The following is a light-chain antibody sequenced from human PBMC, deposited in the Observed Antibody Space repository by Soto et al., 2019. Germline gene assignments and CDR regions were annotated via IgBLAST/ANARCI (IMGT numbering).Light chain of an antibody. CDR1: QSISDW. Sequence: DIQMTQSPPTLSASVGDRVTITCRASQSISDWLAWYQQKPGKAPKLLIYDASSLESGVPSRFSGSGSGTEFTLTISSLQPDDFATYYCQQYNTYWTFGQGTKVEIK. CDR2: DAS. CDR3: QQYNTYWT. V-gene: IGKV1-5*01. J-gene: IGKJ1*01.